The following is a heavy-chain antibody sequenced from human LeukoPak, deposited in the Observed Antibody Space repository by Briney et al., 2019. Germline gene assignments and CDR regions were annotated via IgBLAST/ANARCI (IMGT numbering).Heavy chain of an antibody. CDR1: GFTFCQFE. CDR2: SIPSGIPT. D-gene: IGHD1-1*01. Sequence: GGSLRLSCAASGFTFCQFEMTWVRQAPGKGLEWISYSIPSGIPTYYADSVRGRFTISRDNAKNSLYLQMDGLTVDDTALYYCAREGDVYNWNDGYYFNHWGQGILVTVSS. J-gene: IGHJ4*02. V-gene: IGHV3-48*03. CDR3: AREGDVYNWNDGYYFNH.